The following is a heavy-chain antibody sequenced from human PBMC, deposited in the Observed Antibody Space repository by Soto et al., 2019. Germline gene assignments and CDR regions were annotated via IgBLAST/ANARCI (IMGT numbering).Heavy chain of an antibody. CDR1: GFTFSSYG. CDR2: IWNDGSNE. J-gene: IGHJ4*02. D-gene: IGHD3-22*01. Sequence: GGSRRLACEASGFTFSSYGMHWVRQAPGKGLKWVAIIWNDGSNEYYADSVKGRFTISRDNSKNTLYLQVSNLRAEDTAVYFCARDQTDSGGYSDSWGQGTLVTVS. CDR3: ARDQTDSGGYSDS. V-gene: IGHV3-33*01.